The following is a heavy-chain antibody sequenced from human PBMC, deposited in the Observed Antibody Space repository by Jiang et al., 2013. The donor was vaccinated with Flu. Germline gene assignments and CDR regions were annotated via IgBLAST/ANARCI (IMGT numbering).Heavy chain of an antibody. D-gene: IGHD1-26*01. CDR1: GGTFSSYA. CDR2: IIPILGIA. V-gene: IGHV1-69*04. CDR3: ARYSVVGATFFDY. J-gene: IGHJ4*02. Sequence: SVKVSCKASGGTFSSYAISWVRQAPGQGLEWMGRIIPILGIANYAQKFQGRVTITADKSTSTAYMELSSLRSEDTAVYYCARYSVVGATFFDYWGQGTLVTVSS.